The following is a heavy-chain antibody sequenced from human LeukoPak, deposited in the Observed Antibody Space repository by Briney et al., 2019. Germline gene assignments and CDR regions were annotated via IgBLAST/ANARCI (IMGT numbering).Heavy chain of an antibody. J-gene: IGHJ4*02. CDR2: ISGSGNST. D-gene: IGHD1-1*01. CDR3: AKDLGNWNGLDY. Sequence: GGSLRLSCAASGFTFSSYAMNWVRQAPGKGLEWVSGISGSGNSTYYADSVKGRSTISRDNSKNTLYLQMNSLRAEDTAVYYCAKDLGNWNGLDYWGQGTLVTVSS. CDR1: GFTFSSYA. V-gene: IGHV3-23*01.